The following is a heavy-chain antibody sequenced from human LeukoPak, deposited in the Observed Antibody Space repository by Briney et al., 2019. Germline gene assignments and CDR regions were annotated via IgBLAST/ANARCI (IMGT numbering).Heavy chain of an antibody. CDR2: IVVGSGNT. V-gene: IGHV1-58*02. CDR3: ATGSGWYSPDY. J-gene: IGHJ4*02. CDR1: GFTFTSSP. D-gene: IGHD6-19*01. Sequence: GTSVKVSCKASGFTFTSSPMQWVRQARGQRLEWIGWIVVGSGNTNYAQKFQERVTITRDMSTNTAYMELSRLRSEDTAVYYCATGSGWYSPDYWGQGTLVTVSS.